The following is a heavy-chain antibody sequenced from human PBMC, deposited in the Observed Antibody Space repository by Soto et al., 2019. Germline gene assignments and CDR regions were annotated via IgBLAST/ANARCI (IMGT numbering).Heavy chain of an antibody. CDR3: AKGEVGATFDP. CDR1: GFTFSSYA. V-gene: IGHV3-23*01. D-gene: IGHD1-26*01. J-gene: IGHJ5*02. Sequence: GGSLRLSCAASGFTFSSYAMSWVRQAPGKGLEWVSAISGSGGSTYYADSVTGRFTISRDKSKNTLYLQMNSLRAEDTAVYYCAKGEVGATFDPWGQGTLVTVSS. CDR2: ISGSGGST.